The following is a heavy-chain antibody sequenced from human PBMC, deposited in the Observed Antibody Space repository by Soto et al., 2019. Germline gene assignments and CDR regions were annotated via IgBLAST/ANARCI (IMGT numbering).Heavy chain of an antibody. CDR3: ARIFFGSLDAFDI. CDR2: IKQDGSEK. V-gene: IGHV3-7*01. J-gene: IGHJ3*02. D-gene: IGHD3-3*01. CDR1: GFTFSNAW. Sequence: HPGGSLRLTYAASGFTFSNAWINWDRQAPGKGLEWVANIKQDGSEKYYVDSVKGRFTISRDNAKNSLYLQMNSLRAEDTAVYYCARIFFGSLDAFDIWGQGTMVTVSS.